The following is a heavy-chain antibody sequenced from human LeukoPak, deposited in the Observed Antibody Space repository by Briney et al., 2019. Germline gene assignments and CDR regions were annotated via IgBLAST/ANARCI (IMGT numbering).Heavy chain of an antibody. CDR2: ISGSGGST. Sequence: PGGSLRLSCVASGFTFSSNGMSWVRQAPGKGLEWVSGISGSGGSTYYADSVKGRFTISRDNSKNRLYLEMNSLRAEDTAVYYCARKNDFEIWGQGTLVTVSS. D-gene: IGHD2/OR15-2a*01. CDR3: ARKNDFEI. J-gene: IGHJ3*02. V-gene: IGHV3-23*01. CDR1: GFTFSSNG.